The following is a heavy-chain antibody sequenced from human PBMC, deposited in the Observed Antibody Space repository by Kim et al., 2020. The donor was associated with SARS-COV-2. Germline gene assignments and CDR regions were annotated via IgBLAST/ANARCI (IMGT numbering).Heavy chain of an antibody. J-gene: IGHJ4*02. Sequence: GGSLRLSCAAPGFTFSSYAMSWVRQAPGKGLEWVSAISGSGGSTYYADSVKGRFTISRDNSKNTLYLQMNSLRAEDTAVYYCAKDRGVRGVIETIFDYWGQGTLVTVSS. D-gene: IGHD3-10*01. CDR3: AKDRGVRGVIETIFDY. CDR2: ISGSGGST. CDR1: GFTFSSYA. V-gene: IGHV3-23*01.